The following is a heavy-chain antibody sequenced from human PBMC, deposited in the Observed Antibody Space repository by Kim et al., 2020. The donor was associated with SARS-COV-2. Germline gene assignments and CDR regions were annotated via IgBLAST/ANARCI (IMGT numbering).Heavy chain of an antibody. CDR2: IYYSGST. D-gene: IGHD4-17*01. Sequence: SETLSLTCTVSGGSISSGGYYWSWIRQHPGKGLEWIGYIYYSGSTYYNPSLKSRVTISVDTSKNQFSLKLSSVTAADTAVYYCARAGTVTYYYGMDVWGQGTTVTVSS. V-gene: IGHV4-31*03. CDR1: GGSISSGGYY. J-gene: IGHJ6*02. CDR3: ARAGTVTYYYGMDV.